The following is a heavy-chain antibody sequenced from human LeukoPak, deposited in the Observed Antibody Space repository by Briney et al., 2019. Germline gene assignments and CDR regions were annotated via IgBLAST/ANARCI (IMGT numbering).Heavy chain of an antibody. D-gene: IGHD3-10*01. CDR3: ARGLSGYFDY. CDR1: GGSISSSSYY. J-gene: IGHJ4*02. CDR2: IYYSGST. V-gene: IGHV4-39*07. Sequence: SETLSLTCTVSGGSISSSSYYWGWIRQPPGKGLEWIGSIYYSGSTNYNPSLKSRVTISVDTSKNQFSLKLSSVTAADTAVYYCARGLSGYFDYWGQGTLVTVSS.